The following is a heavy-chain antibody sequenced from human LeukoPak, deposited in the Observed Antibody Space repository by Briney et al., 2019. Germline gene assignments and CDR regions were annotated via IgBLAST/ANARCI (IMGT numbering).Heavy chain of an antibody. V-gene: IGHV3-15*01. J-gene: IGHJ4*02. D-gene: IGHD1-26*01. CDR2: IKSKSAGGTT. CDR1: GFTFSNAW. Sequence: GGSLRLSCAASGFTFSNAWMSWVRQAPGKGLEWVGRIKSKSAGGTTDYAAPVKGRFTISRDDSKNTVYLQMNSLETEDTAVYSCTADRRSGGRTGSYTGYWGQGTLVTVSS. CDR3: TADRRSGGRTGSYTGY.